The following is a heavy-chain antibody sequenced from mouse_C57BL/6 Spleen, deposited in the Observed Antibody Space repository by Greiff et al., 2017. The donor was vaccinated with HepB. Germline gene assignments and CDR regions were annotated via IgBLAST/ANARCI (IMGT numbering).Heavy chain of an antibody. CDR2: IYPGDGDT. CDR1: GYAFSSSW. CDR3: ARGRAGLGFAY. V-gene: IGHV1-82*01. J-gene: IGHJ3*01. Sequence: VKVVESGPELVKPGASVKISCKASGYAFSSSWMNWVKQRPGKGLEWIGRIYPGDGDTNYNGKFKGKATLTADKSSSTAYMQLSSLTSEDSAVYFCARGRAGLGFAYWGQGTLVTVSA.